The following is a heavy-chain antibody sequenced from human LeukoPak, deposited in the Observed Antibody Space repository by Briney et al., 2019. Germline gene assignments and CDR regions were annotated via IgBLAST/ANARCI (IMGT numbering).Heavy chain of an antibody. CDR1: GGSISSGDYY. CDR3: ARVLVGGSYYEKLHAFDI. D-gene: IGHD1-26*01. J-gene: IGHJ3*02. Sequence: NSSQTLSLTCTVSGGSISSGDYYWSWIRQPPGKGLEWIGYIYYSGSTYYNPSLKSRVTISVDTSKNQFSLKLSSVTAADTAVYYCARVLVGGSYYEKLHAFDIWGQGTMVTVSS. CDR2: IYYSGST. V-gene: IGHV4-30-4*08.